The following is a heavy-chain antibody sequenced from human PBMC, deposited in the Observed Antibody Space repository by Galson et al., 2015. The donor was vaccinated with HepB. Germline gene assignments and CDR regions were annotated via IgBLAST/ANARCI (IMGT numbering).Heavy chain of an antibody. CDR2: ISTNSGDT. D-gene: IGHD6-13*01. Sequence: SVKVSCKASGYSFTSKGISWVRQAPGQGLEWMGWISTNSGDTNYAQKFQGRVTMTTDTSTSTAYMELRSLRSDDTAVYYCARDLYSSSWYRSSRPLDYYYYYGMGVWGQGTAVTVSS. J-gene: IGHJ6*02. V-gene: IGHV1-18*01. CDR3: ARDLYSSSWYRSSRPLDYYYYYGMGV. CDR1: GYSFTSKG.